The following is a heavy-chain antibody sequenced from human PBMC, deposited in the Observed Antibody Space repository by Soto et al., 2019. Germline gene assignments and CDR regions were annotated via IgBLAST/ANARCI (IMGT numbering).Heavy chain of an antibody. CDR2: ISGSGSYI. CDR1: GFTFSSYA. V-gene: IGHV3-23*01. J-gene: IGHJ6*03. CDR3: ARDSPSYYYYMDV. Sequence: GGSLRLSCAASGFTFSSYAMNWVRQAPGKGLEWVSSISGSGSYIYYADSVKGRFTMSRDNSENSLYLQMNSLRAEDTAVYYCARDSPSYYYYMDVWGKGTTVTVSS.